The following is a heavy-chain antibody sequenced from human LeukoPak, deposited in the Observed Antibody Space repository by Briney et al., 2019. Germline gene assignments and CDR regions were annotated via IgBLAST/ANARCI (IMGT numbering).Heavy chain of an antibody. J-gene: IGHJ4*02. CDR2: IYYSGST. V-gene: IGHV4-59*01. CDR1: GGSISSYY. D-gene: IGHD5-12*01. CDR3: ARGESGYDYLSFDY. Sequence: SETLSLTCTVSGGSISSYYWSWIRQPPGKGLEWIGYIYYSGSTNYNPSLKSRVTISVDTSKNQFSLKLSSVTAADTAVYYCARGESGYDYLSFDYWGQGTLVTVSS.